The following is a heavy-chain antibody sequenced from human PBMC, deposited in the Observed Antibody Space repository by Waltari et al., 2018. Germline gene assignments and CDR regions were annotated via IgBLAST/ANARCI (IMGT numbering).Heavy chain of an antibody. J-gene: IGHJ6*03. CDR1: GGSISSYY. CDR3: ARGVGVVIKPYYYYMDV. CDR2: IYYSGST. D-gene: IGHD3-3*01. V-gene: IGHV4-59*01. Sequence: QVQLQESGPGLVKPSETLSLTCTVSGGSISSYYWSWIRQTPGQGLEWIGYIYYSGSTNYNPALKSRVTISVDTSKNQFSLKLSSVTAADTAVYYCARGVGVVIKPYYYYMDVWGKGTTVTVSS.